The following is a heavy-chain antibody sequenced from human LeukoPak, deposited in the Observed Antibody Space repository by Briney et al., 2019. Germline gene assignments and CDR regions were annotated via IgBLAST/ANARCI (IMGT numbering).Heavy chain of an antibody. CDR1: GFTFSSYL. Sequence: PGGSLRLSCAASGFTFSSYLMTWVRQAPGKGPGWVANIKQDGSDKYYVGSVKGRVTISGDNAKNSLYLQMNSLRAEDTAVYYCATYSTSSGAFDFWGQGTLVTVSS. J-gene: IGHJ3*01. CDR2: IKQDGSDK. CDR3: ATYSTSSGAFDF. V-gene: IGHV3-7*01. D-gene: IGHD6-6*01.